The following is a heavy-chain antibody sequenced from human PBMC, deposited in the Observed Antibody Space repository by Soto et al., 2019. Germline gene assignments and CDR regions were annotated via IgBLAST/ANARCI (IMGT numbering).Heavy chain of an antibody. J-gene: IGHJ4*02. CDR1: GYTFTGYY. V-gene: IGHV1-2*04. D-gene: IGHD6-13*01. Sequence: ASVKVSCKASGYTFTGYYMHWVRQAPGQGLEWMGWINPNSGGTNYAQKFQGWVTMTRDTSISTAYMELSRLRSDDTAVYYCAREGIAAAVPFDYWGQGTLVTVSS. CDR3: AREGIAAAVPFDY. CDR2: INPNSGGT.